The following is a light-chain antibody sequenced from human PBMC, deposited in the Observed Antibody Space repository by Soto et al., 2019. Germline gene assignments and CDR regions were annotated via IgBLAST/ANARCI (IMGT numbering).Light chain of an antibody. CDR3: CSYAGTYNYYV. CDR2: DVS. CDR1: SRDVGAYNY. J-gene: IGLJ1*01. V-gene: IGLV2-11*01. Sequence: QSALTQPRSVSGSPGQSVTISCTGTSRDVGAYNYVSWYQQHPGKAPKLMISDVSKRPSGVPDRFSGSKSGNTASLTISGLQAEDEADYYCCSYAGTYNYYVYGTGTKRSVL.